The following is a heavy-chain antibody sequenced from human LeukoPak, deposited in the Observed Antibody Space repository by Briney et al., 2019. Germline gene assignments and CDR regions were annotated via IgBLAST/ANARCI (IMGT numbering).Heavy chain of an antibody. Sequence: GRSLRLSCAASGFTLSSYGMHWVRQAPGKGLEWVAVIWYDGSNKYYADSVKGRFTISRDNSKNTLYLQMNSLRAQDTAVYYCARANKLGIVENYFDYWGQGTLVTVSS. D-gene: IGHD7-27*01. CDR3: ARANKLGIVENYFDY. CDR2: IWYDGSNK. J-gene: IGHJ4*02. CDR1: GFTLSSYG. V-gene: IGHV3-33*01.